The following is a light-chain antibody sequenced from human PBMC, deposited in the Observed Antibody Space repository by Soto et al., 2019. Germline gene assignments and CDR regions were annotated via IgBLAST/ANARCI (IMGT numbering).Light chain of an antibody. CDR3: QQYDISPRT. Sequence: EIVLTQSPGTLSFSPGERATLSCRASQSLNSFYLAWYQQKPGQAPRLRIYRSSNRATGIPDRFSGSGSGTDFTLTISRLDPEDFAVYYCQQYDISPRTFGQGTKVEVK. J-gene: IGKJ1*01. CDR2: RSS. CDR1: QSLNSFY. V-gene: IGKV3-20*01.